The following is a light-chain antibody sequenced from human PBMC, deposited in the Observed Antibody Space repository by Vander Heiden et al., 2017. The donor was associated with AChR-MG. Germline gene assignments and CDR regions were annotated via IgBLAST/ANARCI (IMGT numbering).Light chain of an antibody. J-gene: IGLJ2*01. V-gene: IGLV2-14*03. CDR3: SSYVLSSASWI. CDR2: DVA. Sequence: QSALTQPASVSGSPGPSITISCTGASSDFGAYKYVAWYQLHPGKAPKLLIYDVAKWPSGVSTRFSGSRSGNTASLTISALQAEDEADYYCSSYVLSSASWIFGGGTKLTVL. CDR1: SSDFGAYKY.